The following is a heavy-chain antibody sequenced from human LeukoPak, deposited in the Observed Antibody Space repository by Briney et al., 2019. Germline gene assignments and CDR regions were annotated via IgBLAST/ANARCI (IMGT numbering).Heavy chain of an antibody. CDR3: ARGGGLDV. J-gene: IGHJ6*02. D-gene: IGHD3-16*01. V-gene: IGHV3-7*03. Sequence: GGSLRLSCEASGLSFSTSYMHWVRQAPGKGLEWVASINHNGNVNYYVDSVKGRFTISRDNAKNSLYLQMSNLRAEDTAVYFCARGGGLDVWGQGATVTVSS. CDR1: GLSFSTSY. CDR2: INHNGNVN.